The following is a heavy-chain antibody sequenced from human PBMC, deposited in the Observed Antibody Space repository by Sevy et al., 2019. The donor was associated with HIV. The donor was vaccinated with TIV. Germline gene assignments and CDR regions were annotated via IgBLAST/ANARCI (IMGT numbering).Heavy chain of an antibody. D-gene: IGHD5-12*01. J-gene: IGHJ4*02. V-gene: IGHV3-53*01. Sequence: GESLKISCAASGFTVSSNYMSWVRQAPGKGLEWVSVIYSGGSTYYADSVKGRFTISRDNSKNTLYLQMNSLRAEDTAVYYCARDWGGVATNWGQGTLVTVSS. CDR2: IYSGGST. CDR1: GFTVSSNY. CDR3: ARDWGGVATN.